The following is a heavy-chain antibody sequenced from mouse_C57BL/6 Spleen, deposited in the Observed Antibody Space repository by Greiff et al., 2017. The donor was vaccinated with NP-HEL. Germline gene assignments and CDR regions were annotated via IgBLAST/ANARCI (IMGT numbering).Heavy chain of an antibody. Sequence: QVQLQQPGAELVMPGASVKLSCKASGYTFTSYWMHWVKQRPGQGLEWIGEIDPSDSYTNYNQKFKGKSTLTVDKSSSTAYMQLSSLTSEDSAVYCCARSDDWSGWFAYWGQGTLVTVSA. CDR3: ARSDDWSGWFAY. D-gene: IGHD2-12*01. V-gene: IGHV1-69*01. J-gene: IGHJ3*01. CDR2: IDPSDSYT. CDR1: GYTFTSYW.